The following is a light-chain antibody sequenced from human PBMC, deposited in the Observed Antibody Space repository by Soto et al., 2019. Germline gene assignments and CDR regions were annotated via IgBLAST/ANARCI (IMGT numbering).Light chain of an antibody. CDR1: QIVLYSSNNKNY. CDR2: WAS. J-gene: IGKJ1*01. CDR3: QQYYSTPLT. Sequence: DIVMTQSPDSLAVSLGERATINCKSSQIVLYSSNNKNYLAWYQQKPGQPPKLLIYWASTRESGVPDRFSGSGSGTEFTLTISSLQAEDVAVYYCQQYYSTPLTFGQGTKVDIK. V-gene: IGKV4-1*01.